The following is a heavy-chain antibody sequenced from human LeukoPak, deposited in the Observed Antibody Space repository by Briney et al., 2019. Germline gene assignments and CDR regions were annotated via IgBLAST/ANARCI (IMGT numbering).Heavy chain of an antibody. Sequence: PGGSLRLSCAASGFTFSDYYMSWIRQAPGKGLEWVSYISSSGSTIYYADSVKGRFTISRDNAKNSLYLQMNGLRAEDTAVYYCATYSSLNRREFQYWGQGTLLTVSS. V-gene: IGHV3-11*04. D-gene: IGHD3-22*01. J-gene: IGHJ1*01. CDR3: ATYSSLNRREFQY. CDR1: GFTFSDYY. CDR2: ISSSGSTI.